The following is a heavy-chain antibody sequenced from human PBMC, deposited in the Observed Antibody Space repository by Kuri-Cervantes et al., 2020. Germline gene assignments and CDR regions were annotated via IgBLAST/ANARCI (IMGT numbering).Heavy chain of an antibody. J-gene: IGHJ3*02. Sequence: ASVKVSCKASGYTFTGYYMHWVRQAPGQGLEWMGWINPNSGGTNYAQKFQGWVTMTRDTSTSTVYMELSSLRSEDTAVYYCARDPCGGDCYSGDAFDIWGQGTMVTVSS. CDR2: INPNSGGT. CDR1: GYTFTGYY. D-gene: IGHD2-21*02. CDR3: ARDPCGGDCYSGDAFDI. V-gene: IGHV1-2*04.